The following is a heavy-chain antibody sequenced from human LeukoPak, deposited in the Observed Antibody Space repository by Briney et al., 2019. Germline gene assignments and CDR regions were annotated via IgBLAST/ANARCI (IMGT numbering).Heavy chain of an antibody. CDR2: INHSGST. Sequence: SETLSLTCAVCGGSFSGYYWSWIRQPPGKGLEWIGEINHSGSTNYNPSLKSRVTISVDTSKNQFSLKLSSVTAADTAVYYCARAGRAYYYDSSGYYYGYWGQGTLVTVSS. V-gene: IGHV4-34*01. CDR1: GGSFSGYY. CDR3: ARAGRAYYYDSSGYYYGY. J-gene: IGHJ4*02. D-gene: IGHD3-22*01.